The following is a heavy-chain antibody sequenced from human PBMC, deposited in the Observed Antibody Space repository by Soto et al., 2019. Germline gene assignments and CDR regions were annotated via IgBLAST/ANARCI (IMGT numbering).Heavy chain of an antibody. CDR1: GFTVSSNY. V-gene: IGHV3-53*01. D-gene: IGHD7-27*01. CDR2: IYSGGST. CDR3: ARLGSGYYYGMDV. J-gene: IGHJ6*02. Sequence: GGSLRLSCAASGFTVSSNYMTWVRQAPGKGLEWVSVIYSGGSTYYADSVKGRFTISRDNSKNTLYLQMNSLRAEDTAVYYCARLGSGYYYGMDVWGQGTTVTVSS.